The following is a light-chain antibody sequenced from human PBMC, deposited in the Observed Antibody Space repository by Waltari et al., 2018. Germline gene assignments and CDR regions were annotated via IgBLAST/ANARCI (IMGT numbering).Light chain of an antibody. CDR3: QQYYVWPPIT. CDR2: GAS. J-gene: IGKJ4*01. CDR1: QSVRTN. V-gene: IGKV3-15*01. Sequence: LLTQSPASLSVSPGETVILSCRASQSVRTNLVWYQQKAGQAPRTLIYGASTRASGVPSRFSGSGSETDFTLIISSLQSEDAAVYFCQQYYVWPPITFGGGTKLEI.